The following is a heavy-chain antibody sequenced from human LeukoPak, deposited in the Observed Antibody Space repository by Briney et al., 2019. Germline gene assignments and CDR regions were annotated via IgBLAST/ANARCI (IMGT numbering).Heavy chain of an antibody. CDR3: AGTGFKAFNSLDY. D-gene: IGHD1-14*01. J-gene: IGHJ4*02. Sequence: SQTLSLTCTVSGGSISSGGYYWSWIRQHPGKGLEWIGYIYYSGSTYYNPSLKSRVTISVDTSKNQFSLKLSSVTAADTAVYYCAGTGFKAFNSLDYWGQGALVTVSS. CDR2: IYYSGST. CDR1: GGSISSGGYY. V-gene: IGHV4-31*03.